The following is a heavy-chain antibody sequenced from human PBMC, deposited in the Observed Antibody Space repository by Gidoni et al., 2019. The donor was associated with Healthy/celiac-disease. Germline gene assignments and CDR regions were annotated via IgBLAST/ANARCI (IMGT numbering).Heavy chain of an antibody. CDR2: FDPEDGET. D-gene: IGHD3-22*01. CDR3: ATGINYYDSRELAFDP. Sequence: QVQLVQSGAEVKKPGASVKVSCKVSGYTLTELSMHWVRQAPGKGLEWMGGFDPEDGETIYAQKFQGRVTMTEDTSTDTAYMELSSLRSEDTAGYYCATGINYYDSRELAFDPWGQGTLVTVSS. J-gene: IGHJ5*02. V-gene: IGHV1-24*01. CDR1: GYTLTELS.